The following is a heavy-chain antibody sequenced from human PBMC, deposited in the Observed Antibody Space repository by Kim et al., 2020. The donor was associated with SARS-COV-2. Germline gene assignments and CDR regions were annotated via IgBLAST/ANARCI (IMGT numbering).Heavy chain of an antibody. J-gene: IGHJ4*02. D-gene: IGHD3-9*01. Sequence: GGSLRLSCAASGFTFSSYAMHWVRQAPGKGLEWVAVISYDGSNKYYADSVKGRSTISRDNSKNTLYLQMNSLRAEDTAVYYCARDLPRYYDILTGYYYHGLLWNYFDYWGQGTLVTVSS. CDR2: ISYDGSNK. CDR1: GFTFSSYA. CDR3: ARDLPRYYDILTGYYYHGLLWNYFDY. V-gene: IGHV3-30*04.